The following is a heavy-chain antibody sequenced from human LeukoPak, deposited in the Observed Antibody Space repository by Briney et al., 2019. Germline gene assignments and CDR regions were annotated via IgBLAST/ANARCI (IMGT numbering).Heavy chain of an antibody. J-gene: IGHJ5*01. CDR3: AKDNYGGVYAS. D-gene: IGHD3-16*01. V-gene: IGHV3-23*01. Sequence: EPGGSLRLSCAASGFIFRNFGMSWIRQAPGKWLEWVSHISDVVAHTWYADSVKGRFIISRDNSNNRVFLQMNSLRPEDTALYYCAKDNYGGVYASWGQGTLVTVYS. CDR2: ISDVVAHT. CDR1: GFIFRNFG.